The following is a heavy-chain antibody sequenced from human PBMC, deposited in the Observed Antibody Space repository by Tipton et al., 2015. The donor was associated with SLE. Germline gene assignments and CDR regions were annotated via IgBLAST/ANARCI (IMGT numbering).Heavy chain of an antibody. Sequence: SLRLSCEASGLSFSSYTMTWVRQAPGKGLEWVSGIFSHGATTYYADSVRGRFTISRDNSKNTLYLQMNRLRADDTALYYCAKGGSTIWGQGTQVTVSS. CDR3: AKGGSTI. D-gene: IGHD3-16*01. CDR2: IFSHGATT. CDR1: GLSFSSYT. V-gene: IGHV3-23*01. J-gene: IGHJ4*02.